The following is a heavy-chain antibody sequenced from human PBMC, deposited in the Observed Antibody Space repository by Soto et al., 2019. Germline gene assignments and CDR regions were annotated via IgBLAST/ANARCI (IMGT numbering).Heavy chain of an antibody. Sequence: SETLSLSCTVSGGSISAGGYYWNRIRHHPGKGRECIGYIYYTGTTKHNPSLKSRATLSGDTSKNRFSLSLTAVTAADSAVYYRARGDWFHPWGPGTLVTVAS. J-gene: IGHJ5*02. CDR2: IYYTGTT. CDR3: ARGDWFHP. CDR1: GGSISAGGYY. V-gene: IGHV4-30-4*01.